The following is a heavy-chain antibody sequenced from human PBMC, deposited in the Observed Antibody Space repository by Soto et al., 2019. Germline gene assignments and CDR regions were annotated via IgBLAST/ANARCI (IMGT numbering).Heavy chain of an antibody. V-gene: IGHV3-23*01. CDR1: GFTFSSYA. D-gene: IGHD3-22*01. J-gene: IGHJ4*02. Sequence: GGSLRLSCAASGFTFSSYAMSWVRQAPGKGLEWVSAISGSGGSTYYADSVKGRFTISRDNSKNTLYLQMNSLRAEDTAVYYCAKDQAYYYDSSGYYSFDYWGQGTLVTVSS. CDR3: AKDQAYYYDSSGYYSFDY. CDR2: ISGSGGST.